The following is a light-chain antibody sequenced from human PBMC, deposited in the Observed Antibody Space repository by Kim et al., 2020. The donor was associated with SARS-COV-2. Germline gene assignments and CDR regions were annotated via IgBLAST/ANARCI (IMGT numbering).Light chain of an antibody. CDR2: GNN. CDR1: SSNIGAGYD. Sequence: PGERVTISCNGSSSNIGAGYDVHWYQQYPGTAPKLRIYGNNNRPAGVPDRFSGSTSGTSASLAITGLQAEDEADYYCQSYDDSHKLFGGGTQLTVL. J-gene: IGLJ3*02. CDR3: QSYDDSHKL. V-gene: IGLV1-40*01.